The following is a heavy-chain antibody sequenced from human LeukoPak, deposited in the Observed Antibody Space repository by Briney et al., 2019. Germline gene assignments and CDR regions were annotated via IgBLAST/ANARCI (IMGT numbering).Heavy chain of an antibody. J-gene: IGHJ4*02. CDR1: GFTVSSNY. CDR2: IGGSGGST. CDR3: AKGGYYYDSSGYVY. V-gene: IGHV3-23*01. Sequence: GGSLRLSCAASGFTVSSNYMSWVRQAPGKGLEWVSAIGGSGGSTYYADSVKGRFTISRDNSKNTLYLQMNSLRAEDTALYYCAKGGYYYDSSGYVYWGQGTLVTVSS. D-gene: IGHD3-22*01.